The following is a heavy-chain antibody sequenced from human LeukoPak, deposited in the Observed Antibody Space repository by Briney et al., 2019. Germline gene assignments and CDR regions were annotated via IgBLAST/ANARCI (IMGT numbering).Heavy chain of an antibody. CDR1: GGSVSSGSYY. CDR2: IYYSGST. V-gene: IGHV4-61*01. D-gene: IGHD6-19*01. CDR3: AGEIIAVAGRYYFDY. Sequence: PSETLSLTCTVSGGSVSSGSYYWSWIRQPPGKGLEWIGYIYYSGSTNYNPSLKSRVTISVDTSKNQFSLKLSSVTAADTAVYHCAGEIIAVAGRYYFDYWGQGTLVTVSS. J-gene: IGHJ4*02.